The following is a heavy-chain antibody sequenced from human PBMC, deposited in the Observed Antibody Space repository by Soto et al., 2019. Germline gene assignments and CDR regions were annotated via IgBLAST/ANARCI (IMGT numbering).Heavy chain of an antibody. J-gene: IGHJ5*02. V-gene: IGHV1-2*02. CDR1: GYTFTGYF. Sequence: ASVKVSCKASGYTFTGYFMHWVRQAPGQGLEWMGWIDPYSGGADYAQSFQGRVTMTRDTSISTVYMELSRLRFDDTAVYYCARVIRGAYYNSPLDTWGQGTVVTVSS. D-gene: IGHD3-10*01. CDR3: ARVIRGAYYNSPLDT. CDR2: IDPYSGGA.